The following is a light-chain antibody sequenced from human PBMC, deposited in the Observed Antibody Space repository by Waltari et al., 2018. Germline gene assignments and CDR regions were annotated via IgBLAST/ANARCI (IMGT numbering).Light chain of an antibody. V-gene: IGLV2-14*04. CDR3: SSYTGSSTWV. CDR2: DVT. Sequence: WYQKHVRKAPKLMIYDVTKRPSGVSYRFSGSKSGNTASLTISGLQAEDEADYYCSSYTGSSTWVFGGGTKLTVL. J-gene: IGLJ3*02.